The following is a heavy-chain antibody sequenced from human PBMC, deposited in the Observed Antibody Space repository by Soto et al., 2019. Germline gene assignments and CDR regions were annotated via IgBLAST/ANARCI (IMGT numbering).Heavy chain of an antibody. CDR2: IIPMTGTP. Sequence: QVQLVQSGAEVKTPGSSVEVSCKASGGIFSSFSITWVRQVPGHGLEWMGGIIPMTGTPNYAEKFQARLTPPAVGSTTTAYSILSRPKPQHTAVDYRAMGAIVPGATARHAPWGQRTVVIVPP. V-gene: IGHV1-69*01. J-gene: IGHJ5*02. CDR1: GGIFSSFS. D-gene: IGHD1-1*01. CDR3: AMGAIVPGATARHAP.